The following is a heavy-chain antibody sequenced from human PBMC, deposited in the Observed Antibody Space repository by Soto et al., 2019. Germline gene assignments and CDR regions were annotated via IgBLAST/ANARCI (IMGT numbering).Heavy chain of an antibody. CDR2: ISSSSSYI. J-gene: IGHJ3*02. CDR3: ARGGATGDDAFDI. Sequence: GGSLRLSCAASGFTFSSYSMNWVRQAPGKGLEWVSSISSSSSYIYYADSVKGRFTISRDNAKNSLYLQMNSLRAEDTAVDYCARGGATGDDAFDIWGQGTMVTVSS. V-gene: IGHV3-21*01. CDR1: GFTFSSYS. D-gene: IGHD7-27*01.